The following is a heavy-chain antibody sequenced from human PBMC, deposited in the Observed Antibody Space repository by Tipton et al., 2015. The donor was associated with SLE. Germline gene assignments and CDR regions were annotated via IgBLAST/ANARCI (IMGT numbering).Heavy chain of an antibody. V-gene: IGHV3-30*02. Sequence: SLRLSCAASGFTFSDYYMSWIRQAPGKGLEWVAFIRYDGSNKYYADSVKGRFTISRDNSKNTLYLQMNSLRAEDTAVYYCARDRGRFLEWLPGGYYFDYWGQGTLVTVSS. D-gene: IGHD3-3*01. J-gene: IGHJ4*02. CDR3: ARDRGRFLEWLPGGYYFDY. CDR2: IRYDGSNK. CDR1: GFTFSDYY.